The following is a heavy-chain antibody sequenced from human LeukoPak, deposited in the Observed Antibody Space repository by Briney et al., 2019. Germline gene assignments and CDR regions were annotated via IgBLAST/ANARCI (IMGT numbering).Heavy chain of an antibody. CDR2: IYYSGST. V-gene: IGHV4-30-4*01. CDR1: GGSISSGDYY. D-gene: IGHD5-12*01. Sequence: KASETLSLTCTVSGGSISSGDYYWSWIRQPPGKGLEWIGYIYYSGSTYYNPSLKSRITTSVDTSKNQFSLKLNSVTAADTAVYYCARAGAPWGYNTHWGQGTLVTVSS. J-gene: IGHJ4*02. CDR3: ARAGAPWGYNTH.